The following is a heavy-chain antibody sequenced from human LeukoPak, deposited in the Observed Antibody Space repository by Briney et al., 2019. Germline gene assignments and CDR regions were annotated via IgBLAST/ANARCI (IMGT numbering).Heavy chain of an antibody. D-gene: IGHD1-26*01. CDR1: GGSISSSSYY. V-gene: IGHV4-39*07. Sequence: SETLSLTCTVSGGSISSSSYYWGWIRQPPGKGLEWIGEINHSGSTNYNPSLKSRVTISVDTSKNQFSLKLSSVTAADTAVYYCARTIVVFDYWGQGTLVTVSS. J-gene: IGHJ4*02. CDR3: ARTIVVFDY. CDR2: INHSGST.